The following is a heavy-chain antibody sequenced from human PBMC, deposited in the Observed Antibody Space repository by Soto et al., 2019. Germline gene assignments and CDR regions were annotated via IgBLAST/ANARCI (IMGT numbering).Heavy chain of an antibody. CDR2: ISGSGGST. D-gene: IGHD1-26*01. J-gene: IGHJ4*02. CDR3: AKKVGATHDCYVDY. CDR1: GFNFSSYA. Sequence: GGSLRLSSAASGFNFSSYAMSWVRQAPGEGLEWVSDISGSGGSTYYADSVKGRFTISRDNSKNTLYLQMNSLRAEDTAVYYCAKKVGATHDCYVDYWGQGTLVTVSS. V-gene: IGHV3-23*01.